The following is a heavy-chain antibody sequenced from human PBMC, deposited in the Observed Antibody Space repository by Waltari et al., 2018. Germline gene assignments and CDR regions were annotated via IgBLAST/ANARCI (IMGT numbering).Heavy chain of an antibody. V-gene: IGHV4-39*07. D-gene: IGHD3-3*01. CDR3: ARHLSYYDFWSGYYGSAFDI. Sequence: QLQLQESGPGLVKPSETLSLTCTVSGGSISSSSYYWGWIRQPPGKGLEWIGSIYYSGSTYYNPSLKSRVTISVDTSKNRFSLKLSSVTAADTAVYYCARHLSYYDFWSGYYGSAFDIWGQGTMVTVSS. CDR1: GGSISSSSYY. CDR2: IYYSGST. J-gene: IGHJ3*02.